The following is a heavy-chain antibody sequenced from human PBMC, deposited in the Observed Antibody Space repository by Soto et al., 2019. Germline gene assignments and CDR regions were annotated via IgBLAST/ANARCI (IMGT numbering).Heavy chain of an antibody. Sequence: GASVKVSCKASGGTFSSYAISWVRQAPGQGLEWMGGIIPIFGTANYAQKIQGRVTITADESTSTAYMELSSLRSEDTAVYYCSGYTTSWVVYFQHWGHGTLVTVS. V-gene: IGHV1-69*13. CDR3: SGYTTSWVVYFQH. J-gene: IGHJ1*01. CDR1: GGTFSSYA. CDR2: IIPIFGTA. D-gene: IGHD6-13*01.